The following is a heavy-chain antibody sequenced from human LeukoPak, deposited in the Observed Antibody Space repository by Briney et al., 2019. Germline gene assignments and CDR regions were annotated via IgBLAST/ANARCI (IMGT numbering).Heavy chain of an antibody. CDR2: IRYDGSNK. Sequence: GGSLRLSCAASGFTFSSYGMHWVRQAPGKGLEWVAFIRYDGSNKYYADSVKGRFTISRDNSKNTLYLQMNSLRAEDTAVYYCAKVAPAGGSLGYYYYYMDVWGKGTTVTVSS. CDR1: GFTFSSYG. D-gene: IGHD2-15*01. J-gene: IGHJ6*03. CDR3: AKVAPAGGSLGYYYYYMDV. V-gene: IGHV3-30*02.